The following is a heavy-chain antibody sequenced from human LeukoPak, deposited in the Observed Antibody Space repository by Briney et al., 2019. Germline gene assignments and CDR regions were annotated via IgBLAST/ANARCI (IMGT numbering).Heavy chain of an antibody. CDR1: GYSFTSFG. V-gene: IGHV7-4-1*02. J-gene: IGHJ4*02. CDR3: ARALPKIAAAGLDY. CDR2: INTNTGNP. D-gene: IGHD6-13*01. Sequence: GASVKVSCKTSGYSFTSFGISWVRQAPGQGLEWMGWINTNTGNPTYAQGFTGRFVFSLDTSVSTAYLQISSLKAEDTAVYYCARALPKIAAAGLDYWGQGTLVTVSS.